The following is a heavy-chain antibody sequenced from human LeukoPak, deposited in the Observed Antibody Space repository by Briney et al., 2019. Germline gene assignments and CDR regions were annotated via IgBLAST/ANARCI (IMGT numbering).Heavy chain of an antibody. CDR2: IWYDGSNK. CDR1: GFTFSSYG. CDR3: TKAGCTNGVCYPRGDYYYYYGMDV. V-gene: IGHV3-33*06. Sequence: GRSLRLSCAASGFTFSSYGMHWVRQAPGKGLEWVAVIWYDGSNKYYADSVKGRFTISRDNSKNTLYLQMNSLRAEDTAVYHCTKAGCTNGVCYPRGDYYYYYGMDVWGQGTTVTVSS. J-gene: IGHJ6*02. D-gene: IGHD2-8*01.